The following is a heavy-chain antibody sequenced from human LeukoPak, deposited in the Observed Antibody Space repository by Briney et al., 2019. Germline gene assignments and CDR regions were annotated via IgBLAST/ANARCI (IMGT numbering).Heavy chain of an antibody. CDR2: IYYSGST. CDR1: GGSISSGGYY. J-gene: IGHJ4*02. Sequence: SSETLSLTCTVSGGSISSGGYYWSWIRQHPGKGLEWIGYIYYSGSTYYNPSLKSRVTISVGTSKNQFSLKLSSVTAADTAVYYCARGYCTNGVCYLDYWGQGTLVTVSS. CDR3: ARGYCTNGVCYLDY. D-gene: IGHD2-8*01. V-gene: IGHV4-31*03.